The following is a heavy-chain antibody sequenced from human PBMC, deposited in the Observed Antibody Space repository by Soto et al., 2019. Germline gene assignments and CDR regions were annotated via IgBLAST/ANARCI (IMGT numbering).Heavy chain of an antibody. D-gene: IGHD1-20*01. CDR3: ARYNGGNSNYHYYYGMDV. J-gene: IGHJ6*02. Sequence: GESLKISCKGSGYNFTTYWIGWVRQMPGKGLEWMGIIYPGDSDTTYSPSFQGQVTISADKSISTAYLQWSSLKASDTAMYYCARYNGGNSNYHYYYGMDVWGQGT. CDR2: IYPGDSDT. CDR1: GYNFTTYW. V-gene: IGHV5-51*01.